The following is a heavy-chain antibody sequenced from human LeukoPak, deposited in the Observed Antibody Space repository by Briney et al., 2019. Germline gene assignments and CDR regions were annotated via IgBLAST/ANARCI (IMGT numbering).Heavy chain of an antibody. D-gene: IGHD3-16*01. V-gene: IGHV4-39*01. CDR3: ARHGIDVLLKDYYFDY. CDR1: GGSISSSTYH. CDR2: TFFSGST. Sequence: SETLSLTCTVSGGSISSSTYHWGWIRQPPGKGLEWIGSTFFSGSTYYNPSLKSRVTISIDTSKNQFSLRLSSVTAADTAVYYCARHGIDVLLKDYYFDYWGQGTRVTVSS. J-gene: IGHJ4*02.